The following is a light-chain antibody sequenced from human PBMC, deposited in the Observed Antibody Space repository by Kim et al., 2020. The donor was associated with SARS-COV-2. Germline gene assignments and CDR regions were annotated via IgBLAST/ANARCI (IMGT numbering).Light chain of an antibody. V-gene: IGLV3-1*01. CDR1: ELGHKY. CDR3: QAWDSSTAVV. J-gene: IGLJ2*01. Sequence: SYELTQPPSVSVSPGQTASITCSGVELGHKYTSWSKQKPGQSPVLVMYQDSKRPSGIPERFSGSNSGNTVTLTISGTQAMDEADYYSQAWDSSTAVVFGG. CDR2: QDS.